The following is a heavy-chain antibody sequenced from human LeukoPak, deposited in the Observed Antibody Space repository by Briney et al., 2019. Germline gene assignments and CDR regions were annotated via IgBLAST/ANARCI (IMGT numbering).Heavy chain of an antibody. CDR1: GGSISSSSYY. CDR2: IYYSGST. CDR3: ARLLSTYDFWSGYASGDAFDI. J-gene: IGHJ3*02. D-gene: IGHD3-3*01. V-gene: IGHV4-39*01. Sequence: SETLSLTCTVSGGSISSSSYYWGWIRQPPGKGLEWIGSIYYSGSTYYNPSLKSRVTISVDTSKNQFSLKLSSVTAADTAVYYCARLLSTYDFWSGYASGDAFDIWGRGTMVTVSS.